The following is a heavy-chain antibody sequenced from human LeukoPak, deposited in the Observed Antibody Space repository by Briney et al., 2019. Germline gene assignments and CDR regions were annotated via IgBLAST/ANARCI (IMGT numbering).Heavy chain of an antibody. J-gene: IGHJ4*02. CDR1: GFTVSSNY. Sequence: GGSLRLSCAASGFTVSSNYVSWVRQAPGKGLEWVSVIYSGGSTYYADSVKGRFTISRDNSKNTLYLQMNSLRAEDTAVYYCARDQEQYDSSGYYSIPFDYWGQGTLVTVSS. V-gene: IGHV3-66*01. D-gene: IGHD3-22*01. CDR3: ARDQEQYDSSGYYSIPFDY. CDR2: IYSGGST.